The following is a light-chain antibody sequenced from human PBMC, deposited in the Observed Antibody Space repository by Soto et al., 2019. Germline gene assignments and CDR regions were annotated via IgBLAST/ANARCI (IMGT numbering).Light chain of an antibody. CDR3: HQYYTTPWT. J-gene: IGKJ1*01. CDR2: WAS. Sequence: DSVMTQSPDSLALSLGERATINCKSSQSVLCSSNNKNYLARYQQKAGQPPNLIIYWASTRKSGVPDRFSGSGSGTDFTLTISSLQAEDVAVYYCHQYYTTPWTFGQGTRVELK. V-gene: IGKV4-1*01. CDR1: QSVLCSSNNKNY.